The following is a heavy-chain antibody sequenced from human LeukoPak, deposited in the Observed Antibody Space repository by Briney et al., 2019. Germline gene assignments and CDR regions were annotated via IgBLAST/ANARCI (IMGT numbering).Heavy chain of an antibody. CDR2: INPNSGGT. CDR1: GYTFTGYY. Sequence: GASVKVSCKASGYTFTGYYMHWVRQAPGQGLEWMGWINPNSGGTNYAQKFQGRVTMTRDTSISTAYMELSRLRSDDTAVYYCARDLTLVNYDFWSRPRDGYYMDVWGKGTTVTVSS. J-gene: IGHJ6*03. D-gene: IGHD3-3*01. CDR3: ARDLTLVNYDFWSRPRDGYYMDV. V-gene: IGHV1-2*02.